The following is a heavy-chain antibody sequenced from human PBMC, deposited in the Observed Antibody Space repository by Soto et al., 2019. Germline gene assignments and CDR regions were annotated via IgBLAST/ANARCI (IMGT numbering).Heavy chain of an antibody. CDR1: GFTFSSYA. J-gene: IGHJ4*02. D-gene: IGHD3-3*01. Sequence: GGSLRLSCAASGFTFSSYAMHWVRQAPGKGLEWVAVISYDGSNKYYADSVKGRFTISRDNSKNTLYLQMNSLRAEDTAVYYCAREFRFLPDYWGKGTLVTVSP. CDR2: ISYDGSNK. CDR3: AREFRFLPDY. V-gene: IGHV3-30-3*01.